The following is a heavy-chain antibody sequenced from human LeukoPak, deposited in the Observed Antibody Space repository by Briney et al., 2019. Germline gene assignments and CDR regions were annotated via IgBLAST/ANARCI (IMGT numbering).Heavy chain of an antibody. Sequence: GGSLRLSCAASGFTFSSYSMNWVRQAPGKGLEWVSSISSSSSYIYYADSVKGRFTISRDNAKNSLYLQMNSLRAEDTAVYYCARAGYSSGYDILTGYYGGLNFDYWGQGTLVTVSS. CDR2: ISSSSSYI. V-gene: IGHV3-21*01. J-gene: IGHJ4*02. CDR3: ARAGYSSGYDILTGYYGGLNFDY. CDR1: GFTFSSYS. D-gene: IGHD3-9*01.